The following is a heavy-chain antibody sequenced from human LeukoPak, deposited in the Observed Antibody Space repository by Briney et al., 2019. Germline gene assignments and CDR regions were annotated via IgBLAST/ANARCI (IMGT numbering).Heavy chain of an antibody. CDR2: IYYSGTT. J-gene: IGHJ4*02. CDR3: ARGTTDGYSYGRFDY. CDR1: GGSISSGGFY. V-gene: IGHV4-31*03. Sequence: SETLSLTCTVSGGSISSGGFYWSWIRQHPGKGLEWLGYIYYSGTTYYNPSLKSRVTFSVDTSKNQFSLKLNPVTAAETALYYCARGTTDGYSYGRFDYRGQGTLVTVSS. D-gene: IGHD5-18*01.